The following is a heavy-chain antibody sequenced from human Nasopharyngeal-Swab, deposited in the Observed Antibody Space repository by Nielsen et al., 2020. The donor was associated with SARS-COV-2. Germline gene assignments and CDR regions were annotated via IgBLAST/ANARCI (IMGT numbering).Heavy chain of an antibody. Sequence: ASVKVSCKASGYTFTSYDINWVRQATGQGLEWMGWMNPNSGNTGYAQKFQGRVTMTRNTSISTAYMELSSLRSEDTAVYYCARARGATIFGVVIGRYYYGMDVWGQGITVTVSS. V-gene: IGHV1-8*01. CDR2: MNPNSGNT. CDR1: GYTFTSYD. D-gene: IGHD3-3*01. J-gene: IGHJ6*02. CDR3: ARARGATIFGVVIGRYYYGMDV.